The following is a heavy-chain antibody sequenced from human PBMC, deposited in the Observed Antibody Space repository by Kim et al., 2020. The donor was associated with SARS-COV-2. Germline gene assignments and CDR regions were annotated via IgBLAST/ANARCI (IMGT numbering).Heavy chain of an antibody. Sequence: TNNAQKHQGRVTMTTDTATSTAYMELRSLRSDDTDVYYCARGAMIDAFDIWGQGTMVTVSS. D-gene: IGHD3-22*01. CDR2: T. V-gene: IGHV1-18*01. CDR3: ARGAMIDAFDI. J-gene: IGHJ3*02.